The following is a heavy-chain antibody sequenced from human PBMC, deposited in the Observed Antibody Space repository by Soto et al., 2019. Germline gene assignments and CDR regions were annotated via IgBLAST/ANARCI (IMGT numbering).Heavy chain of an antibody. CDR1: GGSISSYY. CDR2: IYYSGST. V-gene: IGHV4-59*01. Sequence: SETLSLTCTVSGGSISSYYWSWIRQPPGKGLEWIGYIYYSGSTNYNPSLKSRVTISVDTSKNQFSLKLRSVTAADTAVYYCARGTGNTDYYYYGMDVWGQGTTVTVSS. J-gene: IGHJ6*02. CDR3: ARGTGNTDYYYYGMDV. D-gene: IGHD1-7*01.